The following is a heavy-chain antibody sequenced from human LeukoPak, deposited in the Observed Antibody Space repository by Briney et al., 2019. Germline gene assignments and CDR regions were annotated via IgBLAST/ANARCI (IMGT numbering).Heavy chain of an antibody. CDR3: ARDVGPYDFWSGYGSWYYYYMDV. J-gene: IGHJ6*03. CDR1: GYTFTSYG. V-gene: IGHV1-18*01. D-gene: IGHD3-3*01. Sequence: ASVKVSCKASGYTFTSYGISWVRQAPGKGLEWMGWISAYNGNTNYAQKLQGRVTMTTDTSTSTAYMELRSLRSDDTAVYYCARDVGPYDFWSGYGSWYYYYMDVWGKGTTVTVSS. CDR2: ISAYNGNT.